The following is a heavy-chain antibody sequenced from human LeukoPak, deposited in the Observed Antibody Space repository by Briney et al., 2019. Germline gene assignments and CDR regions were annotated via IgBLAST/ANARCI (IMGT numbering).Heavy chain of an antibody. CDR3: AKGPPGSDNDWYFDL. CDR2: FDPEENKR. D-gene: IGHD6-19*01. Sequence: GASVKVSCKVSGYTLTELCIHWVRQAPEKGLEWMGGFDPEENKRIYAQKFKGRVTMTEDTSTDTAYMELSSLRFEDTAVYFCAKGPPGSDNDWYFDLWGRGTLVTVSS. CDR1: GYTLTELC. J-gene: IGHJ2*01. V-gene: IGHV1-24*01.